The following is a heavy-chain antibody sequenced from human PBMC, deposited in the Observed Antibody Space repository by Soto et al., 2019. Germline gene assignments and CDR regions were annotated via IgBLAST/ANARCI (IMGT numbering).Heavy chain of an antibody. V-gene: IGHV1-69*13. J-gene: IGHJ6*02. Sequence: GASLKVSCKASGRTFSSYSISWVRQAPGKGLEWMGGIIPIFGTANYAQKFQGRVTITADESTSTAYMELSSLRSEDTAVYYCARGVRGYTYENPYYYYGMDVWGQGTTVTVSS. CDR2: IIPIFGTA. CDR1: GRTFSSYS. D-gene: IGHD5-18*01. CDR3: ARGVRGYTYENPYYYYGMDV.